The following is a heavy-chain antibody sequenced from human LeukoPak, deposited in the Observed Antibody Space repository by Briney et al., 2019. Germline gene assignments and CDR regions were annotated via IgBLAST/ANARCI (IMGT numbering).Heavy chain of an antibody. J-gene: IGHJ3*01. CDR3: VRDKGGRSGAIYYDAFDV. D-gene: IGHD1-26*01. Sequence: PGGSLRLSRAASGFTFNTYWMIWVRQAPGKGLEWVANIDQGGSTKYYVDSLKSRFTISRDNAKNSLYLQMNSLRAEDTAVYYCVRDKGGRSGAIYYDAFDVWGQGTMVTVSS. V-gene: IGHV3-7*01. CDR2: IDQGGSTK. CDR1: GFTFNTYW.